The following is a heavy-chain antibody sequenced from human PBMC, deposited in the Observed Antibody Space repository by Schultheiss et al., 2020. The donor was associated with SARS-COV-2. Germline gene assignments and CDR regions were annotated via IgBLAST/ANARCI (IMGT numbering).Heavy chain of an antibody. D-gene: IGHD3-10*01. CDR2: ISSSSSTI. J-gene: IGHJ6*02. Sequence: GSLRLSCAASGFTFSSYSMNWVRQAPGKGLEWVSYISSSSSTIYYADSVKGRFTISRDNAKNSLYLQMNSLRDEDTAVYYCARGGGSGTKYYYGMDVWGQGTTVTVSS. CDR3: ARGGGSGTKYYYGMDV. CDR1: GFTFSSYS. V-gene: IGHV3-48*02.